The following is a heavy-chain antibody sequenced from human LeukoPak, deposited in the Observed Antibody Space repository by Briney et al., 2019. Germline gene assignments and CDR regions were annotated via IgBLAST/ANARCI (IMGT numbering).Heavy chain of an antibody. CDR2: VFYSGSI. CDR1: GGSISSYY. Sequence: SEALSLTCTVSGGSISSYYWSWIRQPPRKGLEWIGYVFYSGSINYNPSLKSRVTISIDASKNQFSLKLSSVTAADTAVYYCARLTSGTHPNFDYWGQGTLVTVSS. V-gene: IGHV4-59*08. D-gene: IGHD3-10*01. J-gene: IGHJ4*02. CDR3: ARLTSGTHPNFDY.